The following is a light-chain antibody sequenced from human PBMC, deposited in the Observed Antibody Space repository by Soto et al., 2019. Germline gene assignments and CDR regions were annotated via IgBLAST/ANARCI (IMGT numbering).Light chain of an antibody. Sequence: QSALTQPASVSGSPGQSITISCTGTSSDVGGYNYVSWYQQNPGKAPKLMIYEVSNRPSGVSNRFSGSKSGNTASLTISGLQAEDEADYYCSSYTSISIDYVFGTGTKVTVL. CDR2: EVS. CDR3: SSYTSISIDYV. CDR1: SSDVGGYNY. J-gene: IGLJ1*01. V-gene: IGLV2-14*01.